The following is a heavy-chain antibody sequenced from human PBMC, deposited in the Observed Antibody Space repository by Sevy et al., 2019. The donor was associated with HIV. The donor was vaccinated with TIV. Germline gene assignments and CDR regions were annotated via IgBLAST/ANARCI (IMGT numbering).Heavy chain of an antibody. D-gene: IGHD2-2*01. J-gene: IGHJ3*02. V-gene: IGHV4-34*01. CDR2: INHSGST. Sequence: SETLSLTCAVYGGSFSGYYWSWIRQPPGKGLEWIGEINHSGSTNYNPSLKSRVTISVDTSKNQFSLKLSSVTAADTAVYYSARHCGSTSCSHAFDIWGQGTMVTFSS. CDR1: GGSFSGYY. CDR3: ARHCGSTSCSHAFDI.